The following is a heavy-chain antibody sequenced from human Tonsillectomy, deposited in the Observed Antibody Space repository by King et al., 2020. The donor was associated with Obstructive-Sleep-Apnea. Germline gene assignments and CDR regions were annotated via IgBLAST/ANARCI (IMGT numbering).Heavy chain of an antibody. Sequence: QLVQSGGGVVQPGTSLRLSCAASGFSFSTRDIHWVRQAPGKGLEWVALRSWKERDKYYADSVKGRFTISRDNSKNTLYLEMNGLRAEDTAAYYCAKGEWSSRSIDYWGQGTLVTVSS. CDR1: GFSFSTRD. V-gene: IGHV3-30*18. J-gene: IGHJ4*02. CDR2: RSWKERDK. D-gene: IGHD6-13*01. CDR3: AKGEWSSRSIDY.